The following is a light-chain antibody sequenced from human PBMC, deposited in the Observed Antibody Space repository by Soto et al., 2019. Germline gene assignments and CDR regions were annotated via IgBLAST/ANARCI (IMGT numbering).Light chain of an antibody. CDR1: QRISDT. CDR3: QQYNTWPWT. Sequence: EIVMTQSPATLSVSPGGRATLSCRASQRISDTLAWYQQKPGQAPRLLIHGASTRATGFPARFSGSGSGTDFTLTISSLQSEDFAVYYCQQYNTWPWTFGQETKVEIK. J-gene: IGKJ1*01. V-gene: IGKV3-15*01. CDR2: GAS.